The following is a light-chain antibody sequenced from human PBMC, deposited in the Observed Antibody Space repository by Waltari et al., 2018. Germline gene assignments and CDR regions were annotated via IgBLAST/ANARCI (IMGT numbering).Light chain of an antibody. Sequence: IQLTQSPSSLPASVGDSVTITCRASQGISNYFALYQQNPGRAPKLLIYSASTLQSGVPSRFSGSGSGTDFTLTISSLQPEDFATFYCQQLNSYPLTFGGGTKVEIK. CDR2: SAS. CDR1: QGISNY. J-gene: IGKJ4*01. CDR3: QQLNSYPLT. V-gene: IGKV1-9*01.